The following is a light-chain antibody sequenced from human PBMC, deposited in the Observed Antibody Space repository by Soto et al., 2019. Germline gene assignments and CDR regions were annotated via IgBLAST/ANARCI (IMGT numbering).Light chain of an antibody. J-gene: IGKJ4*01. CDR3: QQYSYRPS. CDR1: QSVSSN. CDR2: GAS. V-gene: IGKV3-15*01. Sequence: EIVMTQSPATLSVSPGERATLSCRASQSVSSNLVWYQQKPGQAPRLLIYGASTRATGIPARFSGSGSGTEFALTISSLQSEDFAVYYCQQYSYRPSFGGGTRVEIK.